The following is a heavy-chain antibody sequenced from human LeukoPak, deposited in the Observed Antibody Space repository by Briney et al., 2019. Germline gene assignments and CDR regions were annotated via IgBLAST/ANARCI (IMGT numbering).Heavy chain of an antibody. CDR2: IYHSGST. J-gene: IGHJ6*03. CDR1: GYPISSGYY. CDR3: AAASGSYYYYFMDV. D-gene: IGHD1-26*01. V-gene: IGHV4-38-2*02. Sequence: PSETLSLTCTVSGYPISSGYYWGWIRQPPGEGLEWIGSIYHSGSTYYNPSLKSRVTISVETSKNQFSLKLSSVTAADTAVYYCAAASGSYYYYFMDVWGKGTTVTVSS.